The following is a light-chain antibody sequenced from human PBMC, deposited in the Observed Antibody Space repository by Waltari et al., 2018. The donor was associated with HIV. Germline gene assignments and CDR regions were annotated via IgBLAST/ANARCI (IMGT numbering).Light chain of an antibody. CDR2: LGS. V-gene: IGKV2-28*01. Sequence: DIVMTQSPLSLPVTPGEPASISCRSSQSLLHSNGYNYLDWYLQKPGQSPQLLIYLGSNRASGVPDRFSGSGSGTDFTLKISRVEAEDVGVYDCMQALQTLSLTFGGGTKVEIK. CDR3: MQALQTLSLT. CDR1: QSLLHSNGYNY. J-gene: IGKJ4*01.